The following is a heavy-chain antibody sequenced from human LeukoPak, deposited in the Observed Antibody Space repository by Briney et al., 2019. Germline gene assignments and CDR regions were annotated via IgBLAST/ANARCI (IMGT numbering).Heavy chain of an antibody. J-gene: IGHJ6*02. V-gene: IGHV4-31*03. CDR2: FYYTGTT. D-gene: IGHD1-26*01. CDR1: GGAINSGGYY. CDR3: ARSLSPDSAVGGLDV. Sequence: SETLSLTCTVSGGAINSGGYYWNWIRQIPGKGLQWIGYFYYTGTTAYSPSLKSRVTMSGDTAKNHFSLNLSPVTAADTAVYYCARSLSPDSAVGGLDVWGQGTTVTVSS.